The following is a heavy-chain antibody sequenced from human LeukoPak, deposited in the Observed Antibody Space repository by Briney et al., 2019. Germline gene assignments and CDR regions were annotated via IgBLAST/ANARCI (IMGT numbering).Heavy chain of an antibody. CDR1: GGSISSSSYY. J-gene: IGHJ3*02. CDR2: IYYSGST. V-gene: IGHV4-39*01. CDR3: ARHVPRYYDYVWGSYRDDAFDI. Sequence: SETLSLTCTVSGGSISSSSYYWGWIRQPPGKGLEWIGSIYYSGSTYYNPSLKSRVTISVDTSKNQFSLKLSSVTAADTAVYYCARHVPRYYDYVWGSYRDDAFDIWGQGTMVTVSS. D-gene: IGHD3-16*02.